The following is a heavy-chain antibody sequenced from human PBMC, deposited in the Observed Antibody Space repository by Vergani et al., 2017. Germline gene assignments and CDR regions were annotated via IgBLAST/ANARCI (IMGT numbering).Heavy chain of an antibody. J-gene: IGHJ6*03. Sequence: QVQLQQWATGLLKPSETLSLTCTVYGGSFSGYYWSWIRQPPGKGLEWIGEINHTGSTNSNPSPKSRFTISLDTSKNHFSLKLRSVTAAEPAVYYFATRNKRYTSGWLDYYYYMDVWGKGTTVTVSS. CDR1: GGSFSGYY. D-gene: IGHD6-19*01. CDR2: INHTGST. CDR3: ATRNKRYTSGWLDYYYYMDV. V-gene: IGHV4-34*01.